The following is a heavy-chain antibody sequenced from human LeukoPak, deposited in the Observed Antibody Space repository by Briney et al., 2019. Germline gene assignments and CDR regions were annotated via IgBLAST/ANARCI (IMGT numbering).Heavy chain of an antibody. Sequence: GGSLRLSCIASGFTFRNYGMSWVRQAPGKGLEWVSGLSDGGTRIFYADSVKGRFTVSRDNSKNTLYLQMNSLRAEDTALYHCARNNGMDVWGQGTTVIVSS. CDR2: LSDGGTRI. CDR3: ARNNGMDV. CDR1: GFTFRNYG. V-gene: IGHV3-23*01. J-gene: IGHJ6*02.